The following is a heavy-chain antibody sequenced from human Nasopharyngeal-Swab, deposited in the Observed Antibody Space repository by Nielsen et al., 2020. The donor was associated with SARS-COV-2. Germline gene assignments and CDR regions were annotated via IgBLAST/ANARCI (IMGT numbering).Heavy chain of an antibody. V-gene: IGHV4-4*02. CDR3: ACIAVAGPFDY. CDR1: GGSISSSNW. D-gene: IGHD6-19*01. J-gene: IGHJ4*02. CDR2: IYHSGST. Sequence: SETLSLTCAVSGGSISSSNWWSWVRQPPGTGLEWLGEIYHSGSTNYNPSLKSRVTISVDKSKNQFSLKLSSVTAADTAVYYCACIAVAGPFDYWGQGTLVTVSS.